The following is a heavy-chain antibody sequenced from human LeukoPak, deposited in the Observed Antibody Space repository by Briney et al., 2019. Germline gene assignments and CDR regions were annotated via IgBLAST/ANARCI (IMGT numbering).Heavy chain of an antibody. V-gene: IGHV1-18*01. CDR1: GYTFINYG. CDR2: ISGYNGYT. Sequence: ASVTVSCKAFGYTFINYGVTWVRQAPGQGLEWMGLISGYNGYTNYAQNFQDRVTITTDTSTNTAYMEMRSLRSDDTAVYYCARLGYCTNGVCDPKNNRLDPWGQGTLVTVSP. CDR3: ARLGYCTNGVCDPKNNRLDP. D-gene: IGHD2-8*01. J-gene: IGHJ5*02.